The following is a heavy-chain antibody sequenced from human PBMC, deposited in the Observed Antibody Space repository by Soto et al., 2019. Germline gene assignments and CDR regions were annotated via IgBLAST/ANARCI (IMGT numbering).Heavy chain of an antibody. CDR2: IYSGGST. D-gene: IGHD2-15*01. J-gene: IGHJ3*02. Sequence: GGSLRLSCAASGFTVSSNYMSWVRQAPGKGLEWVSVIYSGGSTYYADSVKGRFTISRDNSKNTLYLQMNSLRAEDTAVYYCARVGIYCSGGSCSQMDAFDIWGQGTMVTVS. CDR1: GFTVSSNY. CDR3: ARVGIYCSGGSCSQMDAFDI. V-gene: IGHV3-66*01.